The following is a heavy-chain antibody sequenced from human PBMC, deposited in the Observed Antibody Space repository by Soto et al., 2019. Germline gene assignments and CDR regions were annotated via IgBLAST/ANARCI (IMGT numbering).Heavy chain of an antibody. CDR1: GGSISSSSYY. Sequence: PSETLSLTCTVSGGSISSSSYYWGWIRQPPGKGLEWIGSIYYSGSTYYNPSLKSRVTISVDTSKNQFSLKLSSVTAADTAVYYCARQGDGVVAATFNWFDPWGQGTLVTVSS. V-gene: IGHV4-39*01. CDR3: ARQGDGVVAATFNWFDP. CDR2: IYYSGST. D-gene: IGHD2-15*01. J-gene: IGHJ5*02.